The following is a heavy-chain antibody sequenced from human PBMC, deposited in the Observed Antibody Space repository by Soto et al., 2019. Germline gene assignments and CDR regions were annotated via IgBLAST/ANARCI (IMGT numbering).Heavy chain of an antibody. Sequence: SCPTLANPTETLTLTCTVSGFSLSNARMGVSWIRQPPGKALEWLAHIFSNDEKSYSTSLKSRLTISKDTSKSQVVLTMTNMDPVDTATYYCARIALGYCSGGSCYGWFDPWGQGTLVTVSS. D-gene: IGHD2-15*01. V-gene: IGHV2-26*01. CDR3: ARIALGYCSGGSCYGWFDP. CDR2: IFSNDEK. CDR1: GFSLSNARMG. J-gene: IGHJ5*02.